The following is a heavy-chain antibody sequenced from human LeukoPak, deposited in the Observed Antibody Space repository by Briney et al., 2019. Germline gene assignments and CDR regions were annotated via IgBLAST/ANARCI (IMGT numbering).Heavy chain of an antibody. CDR2: ISGSGGST. J-gene: IGHJ4*02. V-gene: IGHV3-23*01. CDR3: AKAVPWLPLYFDY. D-gene: IGHD3-22*01. Sequence: GGSLRLSCVASGFRFTNYGMNWVRQAPGKGLEWVSAISGSGGSTYYADSVKGRFTISRDNSKNTLYLQMNSLRAEDTAVYYCAKAVPWLPLYFDYWGQGTLVTVSS. CDR1: GFRFTNYG.